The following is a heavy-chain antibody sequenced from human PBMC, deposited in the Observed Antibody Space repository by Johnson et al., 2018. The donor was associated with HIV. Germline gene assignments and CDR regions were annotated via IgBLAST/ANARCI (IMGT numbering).Heavy chain of an antibody. Sequence: VQLVESGGGVVQSGGSLRLSCTASGFTFSNYGIHWVRQTPGKGLEWVAFIRSDESNKYYADSVKGRFTISRDNSKNTLYLQMNSLRAEDTAVYYCARRMVQGVIITSGAFDIWGQGTMVTVSS. CDR1: GFTFSNYG. D-gene: IGHD3-10*01. V-gene: IGHV3-30*02. J-gene: IGHJ3*02. CDR2: IRSDESNK. CDR3: ARRMVQGVIITSGAFDI.